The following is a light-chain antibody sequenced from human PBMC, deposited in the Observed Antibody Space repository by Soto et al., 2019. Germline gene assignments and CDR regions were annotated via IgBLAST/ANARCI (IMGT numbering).Light chain of an antibody. J-gene: IGKJ5*01. CDR2: HAS. V-gene: IGKV1-5*01. CDR1: QSISNW. CDR3: QQRSNWGIT. Sequence: DIQMTQSPSTLPASVVDRFTITCLASQSISNWLAWYQQKPGTAPKLLIYHASTLESGVPSRFSGSGSGTDFTLTISSLEPEDFAVYYCQQRSNWGITFGQGTRLEIK.